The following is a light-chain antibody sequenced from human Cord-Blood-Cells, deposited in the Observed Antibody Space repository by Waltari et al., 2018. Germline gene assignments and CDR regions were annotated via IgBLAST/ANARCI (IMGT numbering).Light chain of an antibody. CDR3: QQYNNWPPLT. CDR2: GAS. J-gene: IGKJ4*01. CDR1: QSVSSN. Sequence: EIVMTQSPATLSVSPGERATLSCRASQSVSSNLAWYQQKPGQAPRLLIYGASTRAPSLPSPFSGSGSGTEFTLTISSLQSEDFAVYYCQQYNNWPPLTFGGGTKVEIK. V-gene: IGKV3-15*01.